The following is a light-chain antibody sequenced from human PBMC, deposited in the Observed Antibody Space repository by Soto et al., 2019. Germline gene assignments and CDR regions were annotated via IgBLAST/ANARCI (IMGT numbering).Light chain of an antibody. Sequence: QSVLTQPPSASGTPGQRVTISCSRSSSNIGSYSVNWYQQLPGTAPKLLIYSNDQRPSGVPDRFSGSKSGTSASLAISGLQSEDEADYYCATWDGSLNGYVFGTGTKLTVL. J-gene: IGLJ1*01. CDR3: ATWDGSLNGYV. CDR1: SSNIGSYS. CDR2: SND. V-gene: IGLV1-44*01.